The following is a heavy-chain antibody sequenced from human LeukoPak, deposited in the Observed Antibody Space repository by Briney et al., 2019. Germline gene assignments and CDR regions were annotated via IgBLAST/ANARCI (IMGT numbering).Heavy chain of an antibody. Sequence: GASVKVSCKASGYTFTSYGISWVRQAPGQGLEWMGWISAYNGNTNYAQKLQGRVTMTTDTSTSTAYMELRSLRSDDTAVYYCARCVGSCQDFLYYYYYYMDVWGKGTTVTVSS. CDR1: GYTFTSYG. J-gene: IGHJ6*03. CDR3: ARCVGSCQDFLYYYYYYMDV. CDR2: ISAYNGNT. D-gene: IGHD2-2*01. V-gene: IGHV1-18*01.